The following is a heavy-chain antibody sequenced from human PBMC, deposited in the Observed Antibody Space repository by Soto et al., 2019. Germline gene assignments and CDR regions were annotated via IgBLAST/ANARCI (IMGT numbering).Heavy chain of an antibody. J-gene: IGHJ5*02. Sequence: VQLVESGGGVVQPGRSLRLSCAASGFTFSNYGIHWVRQAPGKGLVWVAVIRPDGNNKYYPDSVKGRFTISSDNSKNTLYLQMNSLRAEETAVYYCARAGIVATTEWGWFDPWGQGTLVTVSS. V-gene: IGHV3-33*01. D-gene: IGHD1-26*01. CDR3: ARAGIVATTEWGWFDP. CDR1: GFTFSNYG. CDR2: IRPDGNNK.